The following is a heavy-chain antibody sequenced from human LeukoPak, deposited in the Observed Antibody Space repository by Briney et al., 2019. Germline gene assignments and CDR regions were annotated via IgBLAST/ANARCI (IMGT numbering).Heavy chain of an antibody. CDR3: AKEPFKYYYDSSGYYGY. CDR2: ISGSGGST. D-gene: IGHD3-22*01. J-gene: IGHJ4*02. Sequence: GRSLRLSCAASGFTFSSYAMSWVRQAPGKGLEWVSAISGSGGSTYYADSVKGRFTISRDNSKNTLYLQMNSLRAEDTAVYYCAKEPFKYYYDSSGYYGYWGQGTLVTVSS. V-gene: IGHV3-23*01. CDR1: GFTFSSYA.